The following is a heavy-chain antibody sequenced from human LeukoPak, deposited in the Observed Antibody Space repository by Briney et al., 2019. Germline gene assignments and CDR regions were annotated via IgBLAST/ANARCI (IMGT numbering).Heavy chain of an antibody. J-gene: IGHJ4*02. D-gene: IGHD3-9*01. CDR2: LSAYNGNT. CDR3: AISGPYYDILTGYQAPSFDY. CDR1: GYTFTSYG. V-gene: IGHV1-18*01. Sequence: GSVKVSCKASGYTFTSYGISWVRQAPGQGLEWMGWLSAYNGNTNYAQKLQGRVTMTTDTSTSTAYMELRSLRSDDTAVYYCAISGPYYDILTGYQAPSFDYWGQGTLVTVSS.